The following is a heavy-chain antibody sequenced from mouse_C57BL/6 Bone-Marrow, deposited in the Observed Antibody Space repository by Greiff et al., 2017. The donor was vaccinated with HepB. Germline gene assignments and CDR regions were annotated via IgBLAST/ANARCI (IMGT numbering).Heavy chain of an antibody. CDR3: ARGVLRDWYFDV. D-gene: IGHD1-1*01. J-gene: IGHJ1*03. Sequence: DVHLVESGGDLVKPGGSLKLSCAASGFTFSSYGMSWVRQTPDKRLEWVATISSGGSYTYYPDSVKGRFTISRDNAKNTLYLQMSSLKSEDTAMYYCARGVLRDWYFDVWGTGTTVTVSS. CDR2: ISSGGSYT. V-gene: IGHV5-6*01. CDR1: GFTFSSYG.